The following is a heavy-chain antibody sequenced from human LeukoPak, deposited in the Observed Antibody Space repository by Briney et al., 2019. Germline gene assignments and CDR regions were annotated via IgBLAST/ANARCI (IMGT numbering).Heavy chain of an antibody. CDR3: ARDYFDSSDYPQTYYYYYMDV. V-gene: IGHV3-21*01. Sequence: PGGSLRLACAASGFTLSRYSMSWVRQAQGKGRGWVASISSTSTFIYSADSGKGRFTISRETGKNTMCLQMNRQRAEETGINYCARDYFDSSDYPQTYYYYYMDVWGKGTTVTVSS. J-gene: IGHJ6*03. CDR1: GFTLSRYS. D-gene: IGHD3-22*01. CDR2: ISSTSTFI.